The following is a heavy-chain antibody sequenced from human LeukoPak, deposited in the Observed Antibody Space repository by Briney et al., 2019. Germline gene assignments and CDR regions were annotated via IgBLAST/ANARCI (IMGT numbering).Heavy chain of an antibody. CDR2: ISYDGSNQ. V-gene: IGHV3-30*18. Sequence: GGSLRLACAASGFTFSSYGMHWVRQAPGKGLEWVAVISYDGSNQYYADSVKGRFTISRDNSKSTLYLQMSSLRAEDTAVYYCAKEIYGDSGAFIDYWGQGTLVTVSS. D-gene: IGHD4-17*01. CDR3: AKEIYGDSGAFIDY. J-gene: IGHJ4*02. CDR1: GFTFSSYG.